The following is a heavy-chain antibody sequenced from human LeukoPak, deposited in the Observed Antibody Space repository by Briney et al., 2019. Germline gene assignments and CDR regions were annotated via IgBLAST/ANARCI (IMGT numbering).Heavy chain of an antibody. CDR2: MNPKTGGT. V-gene: IGHV1-8*01. CDR1: GYTFTIFD. CDR3: AKCAIFGGGYGLDV. Sequence: ASVKVSCKTSGYTFTIFDINWVRHAPGQGLEFMGCMNPKTGGTDYAQKFQGRVTMTKDASIGTAYMELTRLASEDTAVYYCAKCAIFGGGYGLDVWGQGTTVTVSS. J-gene: IGHJ6*02. D-gene: IGHD3-3*01.